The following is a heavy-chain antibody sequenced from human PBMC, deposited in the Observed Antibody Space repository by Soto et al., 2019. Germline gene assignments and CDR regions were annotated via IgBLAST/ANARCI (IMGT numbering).Heavy chain of an antibody. J-gene: IGHJ4*02. CDR1: GFTFSSYG. V-gene: IGHV3-30*18. CDR3: AKARLRFLEWLPFDY. CDR2: ISYDGSNK. Sequence: PGGSLRLSCAASGFTFSSYGMLWVRQAPGKGLEWVAVISYDGSNKYYADSVKGRFTISRDNSKNTLYLQMNSLRAEDTAVYYCAKARLRFLEWLPFDYWGQGTLVTVSS. D-gene: IGHD3-3*01.